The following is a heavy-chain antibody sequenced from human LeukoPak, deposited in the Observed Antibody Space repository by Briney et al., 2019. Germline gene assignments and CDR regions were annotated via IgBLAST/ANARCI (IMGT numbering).Heavy chain of an antibody. J-gene: IGHJ5*02. V-gene: IGHV3-73*01. Sequence: PGGSLRLSCAASGFTFSDSDIHWVRQASGKGLEWVGRIRTKTNSYATAYAASVRGRFTVSRDDSKNTAFLQMNSLRAEDTAVYYCACYNNWFDPWGQGTLVTVSS. CDR1: GFTFSDSD. CDR2: IRTKTNSYAT. D-gene: IGHD2-15*01. CDR3: ACYNNWFDP.